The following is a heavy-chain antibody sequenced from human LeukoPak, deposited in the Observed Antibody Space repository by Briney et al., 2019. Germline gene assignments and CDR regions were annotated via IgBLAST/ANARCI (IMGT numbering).Heavy chain of an antibody. J-gene: IGHJ4*02. V-gene: IGHV4-59*08. D-gene: IGHD3-3*01. CDR2: IYYSGST. CDR3: AGTTIFGVVIMSGALDY. Sequence: PSETLSLTCTVSGGSISSYYWSWIRQPAGKGLEWIGYIYYSGSTNYNPSLKSRVTISVDTSKNQFSLKLSSVTAADTAVYYCAGTTIFGVVIMSGALDYWGQGTLVTVSS. CDR1: GGSISSYY.